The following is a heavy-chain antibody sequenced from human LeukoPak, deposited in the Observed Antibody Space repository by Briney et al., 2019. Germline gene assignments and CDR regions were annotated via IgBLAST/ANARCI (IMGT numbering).Heavy chain of an antibody. D-gene: IGHD5-18*01. V-gene: IGHV3-7*01. Sequence: GGSLRLSCAASGFIFSKYWMTWVRQAPGKGLEWVANIQQDGSERYYVDSVEGRFTISRDNAKNSVYLQMNSLRAEDAAVYYCARCGVTAVSGTNYYYYMDVWGRGTAVTVSS. J-gene: IGHJ6*03. CDR3: ARCGVTAVSGTNYYYYMDV. CDR1: GFIFSKYW. CDR2: IQQDGSER.